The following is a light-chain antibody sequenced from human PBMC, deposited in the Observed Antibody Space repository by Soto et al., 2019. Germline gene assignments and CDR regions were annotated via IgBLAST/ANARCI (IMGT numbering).Light chain of an antibody. CDR1: QSIIGSY. CDR2: GAS. CDR3: QQYGGSPGFT. V-gene: IGKV3-20*01. J-gene: IGKJ3*01. Sequence: DIGLTQSPGTLSLSPGERATLSFRASQSIIGSYLTWYQQKHGQAPRLLIYGASNRATGIPDRFSGSGFGTDFTLTISRLETDDFAVYYCQQYGGSPGFTFGPGTKVDIK.